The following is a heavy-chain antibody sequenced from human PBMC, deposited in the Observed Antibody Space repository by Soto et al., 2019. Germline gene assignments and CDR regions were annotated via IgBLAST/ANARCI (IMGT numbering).Heavy chain of an antibody. V-gene: IGHV1-24*01. Sequence: ASVKVSCKVSGYTLTELSMHWVRQAPGKGLEWMGGFDPEDGETIYAQKFQGRVTMTEDTSTDTAYMELSSLRSEDTAVYYCETAMLIAVAESSPILWGQGTLVTVSS. D-gene: IGHD6-19*01. CDR3: ETAMLIAVAESSPIL. CDR2: FDPEDGET. J-gene: IGHJ4*02. CDR1: GYTLTELS.